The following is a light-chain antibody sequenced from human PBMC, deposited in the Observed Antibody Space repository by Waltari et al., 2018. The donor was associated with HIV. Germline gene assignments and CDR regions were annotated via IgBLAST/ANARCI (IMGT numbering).Light chain of an antibody. Sequence: DIQMTQSPSTLSASVGDRVTITCRASQSINNWLAWYQQKPGKAPKLLIYKASSIESGVPSRVSGIGSGTEFTLTISSLQPDDFATYYCQQYTSYCTFGQGTKLEIK. J-gene: IGKJ2*01. CDR2: KAS. V-gene: IGKV1-5*03. CDR1: QSINNW. CDR3: QQYTSYCT.